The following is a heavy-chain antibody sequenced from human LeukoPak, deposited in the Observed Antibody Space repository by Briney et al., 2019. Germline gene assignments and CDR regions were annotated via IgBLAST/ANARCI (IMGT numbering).Heavy chain of an antibody. Sequence: PGGSLRLSCAASGFTFDDYAMHWVRQAPGKGLEWVSGISWNSGSIGYADSVKGRFTISRDNAKNSLYLQMNSLRPEDTALYYCAKGASTMIVVTDFDYWGQGTLVTVSS. D-gene: IGHD3-22*01. CDR1: GFTFDDYA. V-gene: IGHV3-9*01. CDR2: ISWNSGSI. CDR3: AKGASTMIVVTDFDY. J-gene: IGHJ4*02.